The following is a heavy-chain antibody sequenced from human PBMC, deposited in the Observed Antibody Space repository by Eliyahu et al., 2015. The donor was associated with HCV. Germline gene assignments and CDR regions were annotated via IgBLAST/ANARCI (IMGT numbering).Heavy chain of an antibody. D-gene: IGHD6-19*01. J-gene: IGHJ5*02. V-gene: IGHV4-59*01. CDR3: ASGGGGIAVTGTGGWFDP. CDR1: GGSITTYY. Sequence: QVQLQESGPGLVKPSETLSLTCTVSGGSITTYYWSWIRQPPGKGLEWIGYIHFRGSTNYNPXLKSRVTISIXTSKNQFSLNLTSVXAADTAMYYCASGGGGIAVTGTGGWFDPWGQGTLVTVSS. CDR2: IHFRGST.